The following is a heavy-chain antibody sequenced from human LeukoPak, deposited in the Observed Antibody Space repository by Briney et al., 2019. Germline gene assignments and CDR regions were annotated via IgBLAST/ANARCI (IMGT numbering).Heavy chain of an antibody. CDR2: ISYDGSNK. J-gene: IGHJ4*02. D-gene: IGHD2-21*02. CDR1: GFTFSSYA. CDR3: ARPLDCGGWFFDY. V-gene: IGHV3-30*04. Sequence: PGGSLRLSCAASGFTFSSYAMHWVRQAPGKGLEWVAVISYDGSNKYYADSVKGRFTISRDNSKNTLYLQMNSLRAEDTAVYYCARPLDCGGWFFDYWGQGTLVTVSS.